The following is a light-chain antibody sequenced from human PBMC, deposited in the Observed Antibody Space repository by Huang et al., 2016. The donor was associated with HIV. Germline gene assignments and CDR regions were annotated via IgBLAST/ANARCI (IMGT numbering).Light chain of an antibody. Sequence: DIQMTQSPSFVSASVGDKVTITCRASQDISTWLAWYQQKPGKAPKLLIFAASRLHDAVPPRFSGTGSGTSFTLTITSLQPDDFATYYCQQSDRFPLTFGGGTRVDIK. CDR1: QDISTW. CDR2: AAS. V-gene: IGKV1-12*01. CDR3: QQSDRFPLT. J-gene: IGKJ4*01.